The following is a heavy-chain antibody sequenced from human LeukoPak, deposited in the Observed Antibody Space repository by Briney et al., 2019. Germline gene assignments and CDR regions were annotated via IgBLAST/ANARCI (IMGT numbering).Heavy chain of an antibody. CDR3: AKGRGYNYGYIFGYFDY. J-gene: IGHJ4*02. D-gene: IGHD5-18*01. CDR2: ISWNSGNI. V-gene: IGHV3-9*01. Sequence: GVSVTLSCAASGFTFDDYAMLWVRQTPGKGLEGVSGISWNSGNIDYADSVKGRFTISRDNAKNSLYLQMNSLRAEDTALYYCAKGRGYNYGYIFGYFDYWGQGTLVTVSS. CDR1: GFTFDDYA.